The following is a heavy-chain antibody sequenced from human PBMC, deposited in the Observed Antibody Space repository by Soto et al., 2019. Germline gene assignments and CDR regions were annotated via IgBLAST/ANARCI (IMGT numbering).Heavy chain of an antibody. CDR3: ERDRIAARAFYYYYGMDV. Sequence: GSLRLSCAASGXTFSSYAMHWVRQAPGKGVEWVAVVSYDGSNKYYADAVKGRFTICRDNSKNTLYLQMNSLRAEDTAVYYCERDRIAARAFYYYYGMDVWGQGTTVTVSS. D-gene: IGHD6-6*01. J-gene: IGHJ6*02. V-gene: IGHV3-30-3*01. CDR2: VSYDGSNK. CDR1: GXTFSSYA.